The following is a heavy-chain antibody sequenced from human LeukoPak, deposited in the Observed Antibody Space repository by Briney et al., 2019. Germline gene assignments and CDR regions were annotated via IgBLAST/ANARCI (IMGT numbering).Heavy chain of an antibody. CDR2: LYSGGTT. V-gene: IGHV3-53*01. CDR1: GFSVSNYY. J-gene: IGHJ5*02. CDR3: VRGTWFDP. Sequence: AGGSLRLSCAASGFSVSNYYMSWVRQAPGKGLEWVSVLYSGGTTHYADSVNGRFTISRDNSKNTLFLQMDSLRPEDTAVYYCVRGTWFDPWGQGTLVTVSS. D-gene: IGHD1-1*01.